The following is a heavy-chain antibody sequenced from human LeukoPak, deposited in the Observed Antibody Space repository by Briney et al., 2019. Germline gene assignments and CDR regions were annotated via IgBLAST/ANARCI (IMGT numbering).Heavy chain of an antibody. Sequence: PGGSLRLSCAASGFTFSMYWMSWVRQAPGKGLEWVANIKQDVSEKYYVDSVKGRFTISRDNAKNSLYLQMNSLRAEDTAVYYCAKWVAGSGKGIDYWGQGTLVIVSS. V-gene: IGHV3-7*05. CDR1: GFTFSMYW. CDR3: AKWVAGSGKGIDY. J-gene: IGHJ4*02. D-gene: IGHD6-19*01. CDR2: IKQDVSEK.